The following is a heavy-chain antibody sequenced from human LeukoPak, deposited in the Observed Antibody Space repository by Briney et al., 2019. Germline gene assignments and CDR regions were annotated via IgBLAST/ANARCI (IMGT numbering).Heavy chain of an antibody. J-gene: IGHJ5*02. CDR1: GGSISSGDYY. D-gene: IGHD5-18*01. CDR2: IYYSGST. Sequence: SQTLSPTCTVSGGSISSGDYYWSWIRRPPGKGLEWIGYIYYSGSTYYNPSLKSRVTILVDTSKNQFSLKLSSVTAADTAVYYCARSYSYAPYNWFDPWGQGTLVTVSS. V-gene: IGHV4-30-4*01. CDR3: ARSYSYAPYNWFDP.